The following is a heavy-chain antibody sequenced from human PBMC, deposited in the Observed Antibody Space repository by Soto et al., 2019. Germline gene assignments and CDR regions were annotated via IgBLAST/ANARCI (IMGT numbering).Heavy chain of an antibody. J-gene: IGHJ6*02. CDR2: ISAYNGNT. CDR1: GCTFTSYG. CDR3: ARANWNPQGYYYYGMDV. D-gene: IGHD1-20*01. V-gene: IGHV1-18*04. Sequence: ASVKVSCKASGCTFTSYGISWVRQAPGQGLEWMGWISAYNGNTNYAQKLQGRVTMTTDTSTSTAYMELRSLRSDDTAVYYCARANWNPQGYYYYGMDVWGQGTTVTVSS.